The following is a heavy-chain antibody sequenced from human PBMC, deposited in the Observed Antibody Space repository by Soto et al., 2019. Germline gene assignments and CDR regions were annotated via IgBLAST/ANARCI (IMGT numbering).Heavy chain of an antibody. J-gene: IGHJ4*02. CDR3: ATLGLQQAF. D-gene: IGHD2-21*02. Sequence: QRLSCAASGFTFNTWMHWVRQAPGEGLVWVSSIDSDGSITSYADSVKGRFTISGDNAKNTLYLQMNSLRAEDTAVYYCATLGLQQAFWGQGTLVTVSS. CDR1: GFTFNTW. CDR2: IDSDGSIT. V-gene: IGHV3-74*01.